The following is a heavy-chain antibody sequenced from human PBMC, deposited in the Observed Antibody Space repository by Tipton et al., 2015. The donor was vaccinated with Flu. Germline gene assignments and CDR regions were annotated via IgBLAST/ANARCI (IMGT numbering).Heavy chain of an antibody. CDR2: SHFTGGG. CDR3: VRVKTFDFIPNYFDP. Sequence: TLSLTCTVSDGSVSSSLYYWGWIRQPPGKRLEWIGHSHFTGGGSYNPSLKSRVTIAQDTSKNQFSLDLTSVTAADTAVYYCVRVKTFDFIPNYFDPWGPGTPGIVSS. D-gene: IGHD3-9*01. V-gene: IGHV4-39*07. CDR1: DGSVSSSLYY. J-gene: IGHJ5*02.